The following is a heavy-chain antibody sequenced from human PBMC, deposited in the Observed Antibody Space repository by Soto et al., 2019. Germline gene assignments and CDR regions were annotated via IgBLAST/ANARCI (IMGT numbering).Heavy chain of an antibody. J-gene: IGHJ4*02. CDR3: ARHGGVHYDSSGYHYALDY. CDR2: IDVSDSYK. Sequence: PGESLKISCKVSGYSFRTNWITWVRQMPGEGLEWMERIDVSDSYKSYSPSFQGHVSFSADTSINTAYMQWSSLRASDTAMYYCARHGGVHYDSSGYHYALDYWGQGTPVTVSS. D-gene: IGHD3-22*01. V-gene: IGHV5-10-1*01. CDR1: GYSFRTNW.